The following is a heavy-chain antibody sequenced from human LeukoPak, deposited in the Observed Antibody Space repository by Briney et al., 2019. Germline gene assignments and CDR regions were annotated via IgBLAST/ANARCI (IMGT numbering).Heavy chain of an antibody. J-gene: IGHJ4*02. CDR2: IYSGGSGGST. CDR1: GFTVTSNY. D-gene: IGHD6-19*01. V-gene: IGHV3-66*01. Sequence: GGSLRLSCAASGFTVTSNYMSWVRQAPGKGLEGVSVIYSGGSGGSTYYADSVKGRFTISRDNSKNTLYLQMNSLRAEDTAVYYCARGITVAGFDYWGQGTLVTVSS. CDR3: ARGITVAGFDY.